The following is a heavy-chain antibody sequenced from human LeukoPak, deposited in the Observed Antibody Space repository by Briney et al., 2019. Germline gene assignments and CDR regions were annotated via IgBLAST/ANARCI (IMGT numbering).Heavy chain of an antibody. CDR2: ISGSGGST. D-gene: IGHD2-15*01. CDR1: GFTFSSYG. CDR3: ASMVAATLHYFDY. Sequence: PGGSLRLSCAASGFTFSSYGMHWVRQAPGKGLEWVSAISGSGGSTYYADSVKGRFTISRDNSKNTLYLQMNSLRAEDTAVYYCASMVAATLHYFDYWGQGTLVTVSS. J-gene: IGHJ4*02. V-gene: IGHV3-23*01.